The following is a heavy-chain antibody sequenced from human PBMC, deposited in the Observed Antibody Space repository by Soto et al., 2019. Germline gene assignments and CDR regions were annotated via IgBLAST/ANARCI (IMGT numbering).Heavy chain of an antibody. J-gene: IGHJ4*02. D-gene: IGHD2-15*01. CDR2: MNSDGSST. CDR3: ARVGCSGGSCIDC. Sequence: EVQLVESGGGLVQPGGSLRLSCAVSGFTLSSYWMHWVRQVPGKGLVWVSRMNSDGSSTSYADSVKGRFTISRDNAKNTLYLQMNSLRADDTGLYYCARVGCSGGSCIDCWGQGTLVTVTS. V-gene: IGHV3-74*01. CDR1: GFTLSSYW.